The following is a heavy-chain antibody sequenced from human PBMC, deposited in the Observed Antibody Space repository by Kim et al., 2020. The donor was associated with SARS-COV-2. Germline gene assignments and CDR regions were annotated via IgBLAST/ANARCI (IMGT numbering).Heavy chain of an antibody. Sequence: GGSLRLSCAASGFTFSSYAMHWVRQAPGKGLEWVAVISYDGSNKYYADSVKGRFTISRDNSKNTLYLQMNSLRAEDTAVYYCVVVAARGGVDYWGQGTLVTVSS. CDR1: GFTFSSYA. D-gene: IGHD2-15*01. J-gene: IGHJ4*02. CDR3: VVVAARGGVDY. CDR2: ISYDGSNK. V-gene: IGHV3-30*04.